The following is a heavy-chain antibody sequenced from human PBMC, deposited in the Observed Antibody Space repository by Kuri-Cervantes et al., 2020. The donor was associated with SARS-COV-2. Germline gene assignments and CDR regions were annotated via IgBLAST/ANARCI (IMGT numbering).Heavy chain of an antibody. CDR2: IYYSGST. Sequence: GSLRLSCTVSGGSIGSSSYYWGWVRQPPGKGLEWIGSIYYSGSTYYNPSLKSRVTISVDTSKNQFSLKLSSVTAADTAVYYCARVTVVWGNNWFDPWGQGTLVTVSS. CDR1: GGSIGSSSYY. V-gene: IGHV4-39*07. D-gene: IGHD1-14*01. CDR3: ARVTVVWGNNWFDP. J-gene: IGHJ5*02.